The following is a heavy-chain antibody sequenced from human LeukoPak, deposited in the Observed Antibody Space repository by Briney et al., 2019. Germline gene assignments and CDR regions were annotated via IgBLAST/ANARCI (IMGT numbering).Heavy chain of an antibody. D-gene: IGHD7-27*01. Sequence: GASVKVSCKTSGYTFSSYDINWVRQATGQGLEWMRWMNPNSGETGFAQNFQGRVTLTKNTSITTAYMELSSLRSEDTAVYYCARGDPWGFDPWGQGTLVTVSS. CDR1: GYTFSSYD. J-gene: IGHJ5*02. CDR2: MNPNSGET. V-gene: IGHV1-8*01. CDR3: ARGDPWGFDP.